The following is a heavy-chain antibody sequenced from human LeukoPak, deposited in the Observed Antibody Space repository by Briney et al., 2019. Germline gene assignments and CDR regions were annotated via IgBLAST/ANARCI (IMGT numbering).Heavy chain of an antibody. Sequence: PGGSLRLSCAASGFTFSNYWMSWVRQAPGKGLEWVASIKEDGSEKYYVDSVKGRFTISRDNAKSSLYLQVNSLRAEDTAVYYCAREPYCYRATCCFDYWGQGTLVTVSS. J-gene: IGHJ4*02. CDR1: GFTFSNYW. D-gene: IGHD2/OR15-2a*01. V-gene: IGHV3-7*05. CDR3: AREPYCYRATCCFDY. CDR2: IKEDGSEK.